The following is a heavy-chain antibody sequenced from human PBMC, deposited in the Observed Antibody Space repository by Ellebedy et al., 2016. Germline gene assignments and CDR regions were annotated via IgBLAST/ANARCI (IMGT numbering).Heavy chain of an antibody. CDR1: GFTVSSNY. V-gene: IGHV3-53*01. D-gene: IGHD3-10*01. Sequence: GESLKISXAASGFTVSSNYMSWVRQAPGKGLEWVSVIYSGGSTYYADSVKGRFTISRDNSKNTLYLQMNSLRAEDTAVYYCVKCGGSCRLAYFHHWGQGTLVTVSS. J-gene: IGHJ4*02. CDR2: IYSGGST. CDR3: VKCGGSCRLAYFHH.